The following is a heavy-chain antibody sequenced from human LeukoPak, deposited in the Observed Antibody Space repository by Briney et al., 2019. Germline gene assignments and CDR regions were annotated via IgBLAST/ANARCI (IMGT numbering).Heavy chain of an antibody. J-gene: IGHJ6*02. CDR2: IYYSGNT. CDR3: ASAEATYCGGDCLIVSSGMDV. V-gene: IGHV4-59*08. CDR1: GGSISSYY. Sequence: PSETLSLTCTVSGGSISSYYWNWIRQPPGKGLEYIGYIYYSGNTNYNPSLKSRVTISVDTSKNQFSLRLSSVTAADTAVYYCASAEATYCGGDCLIVSSGMDVWGQGTTVTVSS. D-gene: IGHD2-21*02.